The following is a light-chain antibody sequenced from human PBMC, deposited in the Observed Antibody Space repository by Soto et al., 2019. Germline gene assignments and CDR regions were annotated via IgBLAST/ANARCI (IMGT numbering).Light chain of an antibody. CDR2: DVS. CDR3: ASYTDSTIVM. CDR1: SSDVGDYNY. Sequence: QSVLTQPASVSGSPGQSITISCTGTSSDVGDYNYVSWYQQHPGKAPKLMIYDVSHRPSGVSSRFSGSKSGNTASLTISGLQAEDEVDYYCASYTDSTIVMFGGGTKLTVL. V-gene: IGLV2-14*01. J-gene: IGLJ3*02.